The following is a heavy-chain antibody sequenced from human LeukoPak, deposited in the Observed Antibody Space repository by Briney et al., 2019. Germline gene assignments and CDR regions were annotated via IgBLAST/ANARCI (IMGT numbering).Heavy chain of an antibody. D-gene: IGHD6-19*01. V-gene: IGHV3-21*01. J-gene: IGHJ4*02. CDR2: ISSSSSYI. CDR1: GFTFSSYA. CDR3: ARDRSSGWRFDY. Sequence: GGSLRLSCAASGFTFSSYAMSWVRQAPGKGLEWVSSISSSSSYIYYADSVKGRFTISRDNAKNSLYLQMNSLRAEDTAVYYCARDRSSGWRFDYWGQGTLVTVSS.